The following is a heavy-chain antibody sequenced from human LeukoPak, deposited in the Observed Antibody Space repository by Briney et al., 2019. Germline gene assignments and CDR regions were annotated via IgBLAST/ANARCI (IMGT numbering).Heavy chain of an antibody. J-gene: IGHJ4*02. Sequence: GASVKVSCKASGYTFTGHYMHWVRQAPGQGLEWMGWINPNSGGTNYAQKFQGWVTMTRDTSISTAYMELSRLRSDDTAVYYCARSVVRGVYYFDYWGQGTLVTVSS. CDR3: ARSVVRGVYYFDY. CDR1: GYTFTGHY. V-gene: IGHV1-2*04. D-gene: IGHD3-10*01. CDR2: INPNSGGT.